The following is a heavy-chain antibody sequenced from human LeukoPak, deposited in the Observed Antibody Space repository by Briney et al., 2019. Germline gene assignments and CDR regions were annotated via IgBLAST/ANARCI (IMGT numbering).Heavy chain of an antibody. J-gene: IGHJ6*03. CDR1: GGSISSYY. CDR2: IYTSGST. D-gene: IGHD5-18*01. V-gene: IGHV4-4*07. Sequence: SETLSLTCTVSGGSISSYYWSWIRQPAGKGLEWIGRIYTSGSTNYNPSLKSRVTMSVDTSKNQFSLKLSSVTAADTAVYYCARGRGYSYGDLSYYYYYYYMDVWGKGTTVTVSS. CDR3: ARGRGYSYGDLSYYYYYYYMDV.